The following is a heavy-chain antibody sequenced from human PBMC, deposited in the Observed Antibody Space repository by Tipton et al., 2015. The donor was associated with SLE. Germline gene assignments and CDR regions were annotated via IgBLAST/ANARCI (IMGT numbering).Heavy chain of an antibody. CDR3: ARRYCSGGSCSDY. D-gene: IGHD2-15*01. CDR2: INAGNGNT. Sequence: QLVQSGPEVKKPGASVKVSCKASGYTFTNYAMHWVRQAPGQRLEWMGWINAGNGNTKYSQKFQGRVTITRDTSASTAHMELSSLRSEDTAVYYCARRYCSGGSCSDYWGQGTLVTVSS. CDR1: GYTFTNYA. J-gene: IGHJ4*02. V-gene: IGHV1-3*01.